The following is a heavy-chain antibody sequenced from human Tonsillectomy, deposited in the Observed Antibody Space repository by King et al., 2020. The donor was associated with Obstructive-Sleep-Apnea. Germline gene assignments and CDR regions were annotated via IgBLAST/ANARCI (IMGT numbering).Heavy chain of an antibody. CDR1: GFTFSNAW. J-gene: IGHJ4*02. CDR3: TTGSDYYDSSGYYYLFDY. CDR2: IKSKTDGGTT. Sequence: VQLVESGGGLVKPGGSLRLSCAASGFTFSNAWMSWVRQAPGKGLEWVGRIKSKTDGGTTDYAAPVKGRFTISRDVSKNTLYLQMNSLKTEDTAVYYCTTGSDYYDSSGYYYLFDYWGQGTLVTVSS. V-gene: IGHV3-15*01. D-gene: IGHD3-22*01.